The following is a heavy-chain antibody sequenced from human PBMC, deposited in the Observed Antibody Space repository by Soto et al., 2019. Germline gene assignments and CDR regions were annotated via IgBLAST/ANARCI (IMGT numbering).Heavy chain of an antibody. J-gene: IGHJ2*01. CDR2: IYYSGST. V-gene: IGHV4-39*01. CDR3: AIPYGGNSPSGIFDL. D-gene: IGHD4-17*01. Sequence: QLQLQESGPGLVKPSETLSLTCTVSGGSISSSSYYWGWIRQPPGKGLEWIGSIYYSGSTYYNPSLQGRVTISVDTSKNQSSLKLSSLTAADTAVYYCAIPYGGNSPSGIFDLWGRGTLVTVSS. CDR1: GGSISSSSYY.